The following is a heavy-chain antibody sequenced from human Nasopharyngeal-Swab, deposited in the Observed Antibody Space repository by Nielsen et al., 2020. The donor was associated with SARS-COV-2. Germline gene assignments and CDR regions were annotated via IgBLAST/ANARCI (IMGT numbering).Heavy chain of an antibody. J-gene: IGHJ4*02. CDR1: GFTFSSYD. CDR3: ASGTVTLLHY. D-gene: IGHD4-23*01. Sequence: GESLKISCAASGFTFSSYDMHWVRQATGKGLKWVSAIGTAGDTYYPGSVKGRFTISRENAKNSLYLQMNSLRAEDTAVYYCASGTVTLLHYWGQGTLVTVSS. CDR2: IGTAGDT. V-gene: IGHV3-13*01.